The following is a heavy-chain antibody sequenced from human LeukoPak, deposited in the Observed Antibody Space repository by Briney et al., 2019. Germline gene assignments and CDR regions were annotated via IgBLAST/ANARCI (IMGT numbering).Heavy chain of an antibody. CDR1: SFTFGRDW. Sequence: VQLGGSLRLSGVVSSFTFGRDWMSWVRQAPGKGLEWVANIKLDGSEKYYVDSVKGRFTISRDDAKNSVCLQMNSLRAEDTAVYYCARGWDMDVWGQGTTVTVSS. CDR2: IKLDGSEK. J-gene: IGHJ6*02. CDR3: ARGWDMDV. D-gene: IGHD1-26*01. V-gene: IGHV3-7*03.